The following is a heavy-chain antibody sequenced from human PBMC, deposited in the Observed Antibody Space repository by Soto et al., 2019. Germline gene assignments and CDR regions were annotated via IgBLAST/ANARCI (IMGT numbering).Heavy chain of an antibody. CDR2: IKEDGSDK. V-gene: IGHV3-7*05. Sequence: GGSLRLSCEASGFTLSTYWMSWVRQAPGKGLEWVANIKEDGSDKYYVDSVKGRFTISRDNAKNTLYLQMNSLRAEDTAVYYCATQRDSSGYLGNYYYYYMDVWGKGTTVTVSS. D-gene: IGHD3-22*01. CDR1: GFTLSTYW. CDR3: ATQRDSSGYLGNYYYYYMDV. J-gene: IGHJ6*03.